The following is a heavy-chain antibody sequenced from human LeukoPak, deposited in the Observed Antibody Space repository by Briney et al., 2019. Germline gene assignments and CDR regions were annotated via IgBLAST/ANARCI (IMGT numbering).Heavy chain of an antibody. CDR1: GGSISSYY. Sequence: SETLSLTCTVSGGSISSYYWSWIRQPAGKGLEWIGRVYTSGSTNYNPSLKSRVTMSVDTSKNQFSLKLSSVTAADTAVYYCARLYCSTTSCLFDYWGQGTLVTVSS. CDR3: ARLYCSTTSCLFDY. D-gene: IGHD2-2*01. J-gene: IGHJ4*02. V-gene: IGHV4-4*07. CDR2: VYTSGST.